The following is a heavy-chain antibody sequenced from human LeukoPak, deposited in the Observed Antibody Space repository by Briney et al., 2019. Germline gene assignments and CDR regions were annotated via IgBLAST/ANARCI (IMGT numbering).Heavy chain of an antibody. J-gene: IGHJ4*02. Sequence: GGSLRLSCAASGLTFSSYWMSWLRQAPGKGLEWVANIKEDGSETHYADSVKGRVTISRDNAKNTLYLEMNNLRDEDTAVYYCTRDRSYSSDSWGQGTLVTVSS. D-gene: IGHD2-21*01. CDR3: TRDRSYSSDS. CDR2: IKEDGSET. V-gene: IGHV3-7*01. CDR1: GLTFSSYW.